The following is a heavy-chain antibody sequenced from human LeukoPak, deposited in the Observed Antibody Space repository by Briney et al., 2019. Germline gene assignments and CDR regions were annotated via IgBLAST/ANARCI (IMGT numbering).Heavy chain of an antibody. D-gene: IGHD3-10*01. J-gene: IGHJ5*02. Sequence: GASVKVSCKASGYTFTSYYMHWVRQAPGQGLEWMGWINPNSGGTNYAQKFQGRVTMTRDTSISTAYMELSRLRSDDTAVYYCARDSADYYYGSGSYLNWFDPWGQGTLVTVSS. V-gene: IGHV1-2*02. CDR2: INPNSGGT. CDR1: GYTFTSYY. CDR3: ARDSADYYYGSGSYLNWFDP.